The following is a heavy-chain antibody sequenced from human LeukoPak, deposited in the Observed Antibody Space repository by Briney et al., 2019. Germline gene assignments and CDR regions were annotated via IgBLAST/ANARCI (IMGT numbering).Heavy chain of an antibody. J-gene: IGHJ4*02. CDR2: IKKDGSEK. D-gene: IGHD6-19*01. Sequence: PGGSLRLSRAASGFTFSTYWVNWVRQAPGKGLEWVAIIKKDGSEKKYVDSVKGRFTISRDNAKNELYLQMDSLRADDTAVYYCVGGSGWLPDYWGQGTSVTVSS. CDR3: VGGSGWLPDY. CDR1: GFTFSTYW. V-gene: IGHV3-7*04.